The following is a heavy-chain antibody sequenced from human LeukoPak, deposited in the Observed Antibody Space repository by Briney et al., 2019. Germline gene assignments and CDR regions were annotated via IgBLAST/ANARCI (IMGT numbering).Heavy chain of an antibody. CDR2: INPNSGGT. V-gene: IGHV1-2*02. CDR3: ARDLRWELLLGVNY. D-gene: IGHD1-26*01. Sequence: ASVKVSCKASGYTFTGYYIHWVRQAPGQGLEWMGWINPNSGGTNYAQKFQGRVTMTRDTSISTAYMELSRLRSDDTAVYYCARDLRWELLLGVNYWGQGTLVTISS. CDR1: GYTFTGYY. J-gene: IGHJ4*02.